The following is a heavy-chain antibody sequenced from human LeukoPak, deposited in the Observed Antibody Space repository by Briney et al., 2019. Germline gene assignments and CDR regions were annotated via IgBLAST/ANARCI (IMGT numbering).Heavy chain of an antibody. CDR3: ARDSHYYGSGSYSDY. CDR2: ISAYNGNT. D-gene: IGHD3-10*01. Sequence: ASVKVSCKASGYTFTSYGISWVRQAPGQGLEWMGWISAYNGNTNYAQKLQGRVTMTTDTSTSTAYMELRSLRSDDTAVYYCARDSHYYGSGSYSDYWGQGTLVTVPS. CDR1: GYTFTSYG. J-gene: IGHJ4*02. V-gene: IGHV1-18*01.